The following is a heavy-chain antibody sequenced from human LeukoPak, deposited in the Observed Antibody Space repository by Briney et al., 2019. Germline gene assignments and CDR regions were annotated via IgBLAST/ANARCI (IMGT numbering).Heavy chain of an antibody. CDR2: ISYDGSNK. Sequence: GGSLRLSCAASGFIFSRYAMHWVRQAPGKGLEWVAVISYDGSNKYYADSVKGRFTISRDNSKNTLYLQMNSLRAEDTAVYYCARERRDDYGDYVPFDYWGQGTLVTVSS. J-gene: IGHJ4*02. D-gene: IGHD4-17*01. CDR3: ARERRDDYGDYVPFDY. CDR1: GFIFSRYA. V-gene: IGHV3-30-3*01.